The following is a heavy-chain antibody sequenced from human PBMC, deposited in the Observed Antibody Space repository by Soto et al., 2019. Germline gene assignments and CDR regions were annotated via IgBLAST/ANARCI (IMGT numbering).Heavy chain of an antibody. D-gene: IGHD3-10*01. CDR2: INPNSGNI. CDR3: ARGRASGSYYPLDY. V-gene: IGHV1-8*01. Sequence: RASVKVSCKASGNTFTSYDINWVRQATGHGLEWMGWINPNSGNIGYAQKFQGRVTMTRDTAIRTAYMEVSRLRSDDTAVYYCARGRASGSYYPLDYWRQRTLVTVSS. J-gene: IGHJ4*02. CDR1: GNTFTSYD.